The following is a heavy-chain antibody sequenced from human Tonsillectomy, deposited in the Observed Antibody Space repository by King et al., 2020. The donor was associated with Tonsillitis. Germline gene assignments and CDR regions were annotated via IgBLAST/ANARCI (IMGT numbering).Heavy chain of an antibody. CDR2: ISGSGYKT. J-gene: IGHJ4*02. V-gene: IGHV3-23*04. CDR3: VREMLTGSCADY. Sequence: VQLVESGGGLVQPGGPLRLSCAASGFTFRSYALSWVRQSPGKGLQWVSAISGSGYKTYYIDSVKGRFTISRDNSKNPVSLQMNSLRAEDTGVYYCVREMLTGSCADYWGQGTLVTVSS. D-gene: IGHD2-15*01. CDR1: GFTFRSYA.